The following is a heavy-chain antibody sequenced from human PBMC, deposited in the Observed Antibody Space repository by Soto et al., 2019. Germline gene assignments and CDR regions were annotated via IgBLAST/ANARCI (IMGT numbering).Heavy chain of an antibody. V-gene: IGHV1-24*01. D-gene: IGHD2-21*01. CDR2: FDPEDGET. J-gene: IGHJ5*02. CDR3: ATAFFYSEWFDP. Sequence: ASVKVSCKVSGYTLTELSMHWVRQAPGKGLEWMGGFDPEDGETIYAQKFQGRVTMTEDTSTDTAYMELSSLRSEDTAVYYCATAFFYSEWFDPWGQGTLVTVSS. CDR1: GYTLTELS.